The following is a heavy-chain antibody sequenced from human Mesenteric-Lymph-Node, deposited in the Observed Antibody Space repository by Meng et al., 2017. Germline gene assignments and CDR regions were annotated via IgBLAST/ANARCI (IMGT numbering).Heavy chain of an antibody. J-gene: IGHJ4*02. CDR2: IYHSGST. CDR3: ARVGAYCGGDCYHPR. D-gene: IGHD2-21*02. CDR1: GGSLSSRNW. Sequence: QLRGSGQGLVKPSGTLSLTCAVSGGSLSSRNWWSWVRQPPGKGLEWIGEIYHSGSTNYNPSLKSRVTISVDESKNQFSLRLSSVAAADTAVYYCARVGAYCGGDCYHPRWGQGTLVTVSS. V-gene: IGHV4-4*02.